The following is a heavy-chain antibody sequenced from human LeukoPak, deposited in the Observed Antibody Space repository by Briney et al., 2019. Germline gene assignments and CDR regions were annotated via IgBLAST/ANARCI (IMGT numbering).Heavy chain of an antibody. CDR2: ISGSGGST. V-gene: IGHV3-23*01. D-gene: IGHD4-11*01. CDR3: AKDSNAPLYGMDV. CDR1: GFTFSSYA. J-gene: IGHJ6*02. Sequence: GGSLRLSCAASGFTFSSYAMSWVRQAPGKGLEWASAISGSGGSTYYADSVKGRFTISRDNSKNTLYLQMNSLRAEDTAVYYCAKDSNAPLYGMDVWGQGTTVTVSS.